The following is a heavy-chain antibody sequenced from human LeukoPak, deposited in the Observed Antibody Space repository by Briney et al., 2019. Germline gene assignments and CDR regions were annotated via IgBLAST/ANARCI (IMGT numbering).Heavy chain of an antibody. CDR3: ALNTGPDY. CDR1: GYSISSGYY. J-gene: IGHJ4*02. Sequence: SETLSLTCAVSGYSISSGYYWGWLRQPPGKGLEWIGSIYHSGSTYYNPSLKSRVTISVDTSKNQFSLKLSSVTAADTAVYYCALNTGPDYWGQGTLVTVSS. V-gene: IGHV4-38-2*01. D-gene: IGHD1-1*01. CDR2: IYHSGST.